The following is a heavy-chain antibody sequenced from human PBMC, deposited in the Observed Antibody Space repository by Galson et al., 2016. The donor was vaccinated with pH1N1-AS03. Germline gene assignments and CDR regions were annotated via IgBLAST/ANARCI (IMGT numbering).Heavy chain of an antibody. V-gene: IGHV3-15*01. J-gene: IGHJ6*02. CDR3: SAENWNYKVFYGMDV. Sequence: SLRLSCAASGFTFSNAWMSWVRQAPGKGLGWVGRIRSKTDGATSAYAAPVKGRFTIARYDSKNTLFLQMNSRKTEDTGVYYCSAENWNYKVFYGMDVWGHGTTVTVSS. CDR2: IRSKTDGATS. CDR1: GFTFSNAW. D-gene: IGHD1-7*01.